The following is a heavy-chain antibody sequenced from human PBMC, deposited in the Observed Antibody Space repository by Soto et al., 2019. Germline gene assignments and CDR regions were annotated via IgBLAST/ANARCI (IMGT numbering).Heavy chain of an antibody. J-gene: IGHJ5*02. CDR3: VRSGTARLLRHSWFDT. Sequence: EVQLVESGGGLVKPGGSLRLSCAASGFTFNTYDMNWVRQAPGKGLEWVSSITTSSAYIYYADLLKGRITISRDNAKNSLFLQMNSLKAEDTAVYYGVRSGTARLLRHSWFDTWGQGTLVTVSS. V-gene: IGHV3-21*01. D-gene: IGHD2-21*01. CDR1: GFTFNTYD. CDR2: ITTSSAYI.